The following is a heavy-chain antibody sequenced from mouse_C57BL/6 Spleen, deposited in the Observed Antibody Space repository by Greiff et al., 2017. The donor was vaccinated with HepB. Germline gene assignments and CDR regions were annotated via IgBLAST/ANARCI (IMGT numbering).Heavy chain of an antibody. CDR2: IYPGSGNT. Sequence: VKLQESGPELVKPGASVKISCKASGYSFTSYYIHWVKQRPGQGLEWIGWIYPGSGNTKYNEKFKGKATLTADTSSSTAYMQLSSLTSEDSAVYYCARSGDGYRWYFDVWGTGTTVTVSS. V-gene: IGHV1-66*01. D-gene: IGHD2-3*01. CDR1: GYSFTSYY. CDR3: ARSGDGYRWYFDV. J-gene: IGHJ1*03.